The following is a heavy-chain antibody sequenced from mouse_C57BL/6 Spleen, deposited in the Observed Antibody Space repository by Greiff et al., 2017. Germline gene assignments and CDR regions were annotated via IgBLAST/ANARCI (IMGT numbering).Heavy chain of an antibody. D-gene: IGHD2-4*01. J-gene: IGHJ3*01. CDR2: IYPGNSDT. V-gene: IGHV1-5*01. Sequence: EVQLQQSGTVLARPGASVKMSCKTSGYTFTSYWMHWVKQRPGQGLEWIGAIYPGNSDTSYNQKFKGKAKLTAVTSASTAYMQLSSLKNEDSAVYYCTREGIYYDYPWFAYWGQGTLVTVSA. CDR3: TREGIYYDYPWFAY. CDR1: GYTFTSYW.